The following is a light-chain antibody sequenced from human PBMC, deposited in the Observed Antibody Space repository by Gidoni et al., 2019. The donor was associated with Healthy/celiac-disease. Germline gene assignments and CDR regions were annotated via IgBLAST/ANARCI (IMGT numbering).Light chain of an antibody. CDR2: GNS. J-gene: IGLJ2*01. Sequence: QSVLTQPPSVSGAPGQRATISCTGSSYNIGAGYDVHWYQQLPGTAPKLLIYGNSNRPSGVPDRFSGSKSGTSASLAITGLQAEDESDYYCQSYDSSLSGVVFGGGTKLTVL. CDR1: SYNIGAGYD. CDR3: QSYDSSLSGVV. V-gene: IGLV1-40*01.